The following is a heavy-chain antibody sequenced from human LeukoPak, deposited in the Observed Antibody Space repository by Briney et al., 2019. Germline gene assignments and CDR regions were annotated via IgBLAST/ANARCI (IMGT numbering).Heavy chain of an antibody. CDR1: GFTFSSYW. CDR2: IKQDGREK. D-gene: IGHD3-10*01. CDR3: ARNRLPYYYGSGSPYEAFDP. V-gene: IGHV3-7*03. Sequence: GGSLRLSCAASGFTFSSYWMSWVRQAPGKGLEWVANIKQDGREKYYVDSVKGRFTISRENAKNSLYLQMNSLRAEDTAVYYRARNRLPYYYGSGSPYEAFDPWGQGTLVTVSS. J-gene: IGHJ5*02.